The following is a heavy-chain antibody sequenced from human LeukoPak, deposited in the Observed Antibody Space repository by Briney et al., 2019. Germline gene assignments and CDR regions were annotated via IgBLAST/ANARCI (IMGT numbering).Heavy chain of an antibody. Sequence: PGRSLRLSCAASGFTFSSYGMHWVRQAPGKGLEWVAVIWYDGSKKYYADSVKGRFTISRDNSKNTLYLQMNSLRAEDTAVYYCARVGETIFGAFDIWGQGTMVTVSS. CDR1: GFTFSSYG. D-gene: IGHD3-3*01. CDR3: ARVGETIFGAFDI. J-gene: IGHJ3*02. V-gene: IGHV3-33*01. CDR2: IWYDGSKK.